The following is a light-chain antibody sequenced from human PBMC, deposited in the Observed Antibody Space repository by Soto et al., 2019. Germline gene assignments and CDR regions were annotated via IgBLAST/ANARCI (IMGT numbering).Light chain of an antibody. CDR3: TSYAGSNNPYV. V-gene: IGLV2-8*01. J-gene: IGLJ1*01. CDR1: SSDVGRYNY. Sequence: QSALTQPPSASGSPGHSVTISCTGTSSDVGRYNYVSWFQQHPGKAPKLMIYEVNKRPSGVPDRCSGSKSGNTASLTVSGLQAEDEADYYCTSYAGSNNPYVFGTGTKVTVL. CDR2: EVN.